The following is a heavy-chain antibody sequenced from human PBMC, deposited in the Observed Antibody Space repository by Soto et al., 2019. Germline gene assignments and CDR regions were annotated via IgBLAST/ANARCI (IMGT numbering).Heavy chain of an antibody. Sequence: PGGSLRLSCAASGFTFSNYAMTWVRQAPGKGLEWVSSISGSGGSTHYVDSVKGRFTISRVNSKNTLYLQMNSLRAEDTAVYYCAKATYYDILTGYYSRTYYFDYWGQGTLVTVSS. D-gene: IGHD3-9*01. CDR2: ISGSGGST. V-gene: IGHV3-23*01. CDR1: GFTFSNYA. J-gene: IGHJ4*02. CDR3: AKATYYDILTGYYSRTYYFDY.